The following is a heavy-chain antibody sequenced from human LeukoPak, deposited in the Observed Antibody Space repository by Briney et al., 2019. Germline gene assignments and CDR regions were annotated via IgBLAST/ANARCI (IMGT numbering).Heavy chain of an antibody. Sequence: IKSEAYGGASEVAASVKGRFTISRDDSKNIAYLQMHSLKAEDTAVYYCRSSDGTAFDHWGQGTLVTVSS. CDR3: RSSDGTAFDH. V-gene: IGHV3-49*02. CDR2: IKSEAYGGAS. J-gene: IGHJ4*02. D-gene: IGHD1-14*01.